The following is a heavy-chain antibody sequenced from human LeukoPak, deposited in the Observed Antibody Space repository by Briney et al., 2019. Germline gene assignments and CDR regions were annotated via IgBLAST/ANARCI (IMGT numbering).Heavy chain of an antibody. CDR2: IGKNGNLR. CDR1: GFIFSDYY. J-gene: IGHJ4*02. V-gene: IGHV3-11*01. Sequence: GGSLRLSCSASGFIFSDYYMSWIRQAPGKGLEWISYIGKNGNLRDYADSVKGRFTVSRDNDRNLMYLEMNSLRAEDTAVYYCAKDRALYGSGSYFFDYWGQGTLVTVSS. CDR3: AKDRALYGSGSYFFDY. D-gene: IGHD3-10*01.